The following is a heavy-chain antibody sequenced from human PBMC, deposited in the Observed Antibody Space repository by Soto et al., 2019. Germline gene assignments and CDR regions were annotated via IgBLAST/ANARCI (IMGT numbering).Heavy chain of an antibody. D-gene: IGHD4-17*01. J-gene: IGHJ6*02. CDR3: ARHSSYGDYFGGMDV. V-gene: IGHV5-10-1*01. CDR1: GYSFTSYW. Sequence: PGESLKISCKGSGYSFTSYWISWVRQMPGKGLEWMGRIDPSDSYTNYSPSFQGHVTISADKSISTAYLQWSSLKASDTAMYYCARHSSYGDYFGGMDVWGQGTTVTVSS. CDR2: IDPSDSYT.